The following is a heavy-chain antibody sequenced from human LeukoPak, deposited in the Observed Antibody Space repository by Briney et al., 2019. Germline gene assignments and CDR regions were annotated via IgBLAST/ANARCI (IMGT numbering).Heavy chain of an antibody. CDR3: AKNAYYYDSSGYYSPCYFDY. V-gene: IGHV3-23*01. CDR1: GFTFSSYA. CDR2: ISGSGGST. D-gene: IGHD3-22*01. Sequence: GGSLRLSCAASGFTFSSYAMSWVRQAPGKGLEWVSAISGSGGSTYYADSVKGRFTISRDNSKNTLYLQMNSLRAEDTAVYYCAKNAYYYDSSGYYSPCYFDYWGQGTLVTVSS. J-gene: IGHJ4*02.